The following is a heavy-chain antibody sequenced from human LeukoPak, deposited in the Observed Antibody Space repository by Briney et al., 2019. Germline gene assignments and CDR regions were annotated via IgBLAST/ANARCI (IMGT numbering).Heavy chain of an antibody. CDR3: AHTLGYCSSTSCPKLYYYYYMDV. CDR1: GGTFISYA. CDR2: IIPIFGTA. V-gene: IGHV1-69*13. J-gene: IGHJ6*03. D-gene: IGHD2-2*01. Sequence: SVKVSCKASGGTFISYAISWVRQAPGQGLEWMGGIIPIFGTANYAQKFQGRVTITADESTSTAYMELSSLRSEDTAVYYCAHTLGYCSSTSCPKLYYYYYMDVWGKGTTVTVSS.